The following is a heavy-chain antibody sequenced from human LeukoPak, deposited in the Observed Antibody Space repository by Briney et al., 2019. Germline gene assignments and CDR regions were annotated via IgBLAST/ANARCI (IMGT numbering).Heavy chain of an antibody. V-gene: IGHV3-33*01. CDR2: IWYDGSNK. Sequence: PGGSLRLSCAASGFTFSSYAMHWVRQAPGKGLEWLAIIWYDGSNKYYADSVKGRFTISRDNSKNIVDLQMSSLRAEDTAVYYCARDHGSGAYYIKGTDYWGQGTLVTVSS. CDR1: GFTFSSYA. CDR3: ARDHGSGAYYIKGTDY. D-gene: IGHD3-10*01. J-gene: IGHJ4*02.